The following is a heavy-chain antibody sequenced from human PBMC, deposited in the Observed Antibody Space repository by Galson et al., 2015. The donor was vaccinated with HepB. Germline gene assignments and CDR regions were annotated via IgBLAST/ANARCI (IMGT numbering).Heavy chain of an antibody. J-gene: IGHJ5*02. D-gene: IGHD3-16*01. CDR1: GFIFRPHA. CDR3: VKEGSWFGGDWFDP. V-gene: IGHV3-23*01. Sequence: SCAGSGFIFRPHAIAWIRQAPGKGLEWVSGINGRGSTRSYSDAVKGRFSISRDNSKDTVFLQMDNLRAEDTAVYYCVKEGSWFGGDWFDPWGQGALVTVS. CDR2: INGRGSTR.